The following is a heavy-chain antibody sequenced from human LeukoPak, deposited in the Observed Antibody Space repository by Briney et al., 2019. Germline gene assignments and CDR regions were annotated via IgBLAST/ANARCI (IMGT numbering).Heavy chain of an antibody. CDR1: GFTFGNFG. V-gene: IGHV3-23*01. Sequence: PGGSLRLSCEASGFTFGNFGMTWVRQAPGKGLQWVSGITGSTTLTYYAASVKGRFTVSRDNSQNTLHLQMNSLRADDTAVYYCARELVSSGTGYFDLWGRGTLVTVSS. CDR2: ITGSTTLT. CDR3: ARELVSSGTGYFDL. D-gene: IGHD3-10*02. J-gene: IGHJ2*01.